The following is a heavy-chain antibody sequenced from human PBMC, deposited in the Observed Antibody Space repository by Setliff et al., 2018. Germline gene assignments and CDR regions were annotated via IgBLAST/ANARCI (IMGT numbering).Heavy chain of an antibody. V-gene: IGHV1-69*10. CDR1: GGTFSSYA. CDR3: ARVYYGSGSYLGAFDI. Sequence: SVKVSCKASGGTFSSYAISWVRQAPGQGLEWMGGIIPILGIANYAQKFRGRVTITADKSTGTAYMELSSLRSEDTAVYYCARVYYGSGSYLGAFDIWGQGTMVTVSS. CDR2: IIPILGIA. J-gene: IGHJ3*02. D-gene: IGHD3-10*01.